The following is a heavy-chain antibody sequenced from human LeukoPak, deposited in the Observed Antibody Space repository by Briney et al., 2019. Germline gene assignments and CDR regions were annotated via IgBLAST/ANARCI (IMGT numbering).Heavy chain of an antibody. Sequence: ASVKVSCKASGYTFTGYYMHWVRQAPGQGLEWMEWINPNSGGTNYAQKFQGRVTMTRDTSISTAYMELSRLRSDDTAVYYCARGLSITMVRGVIITTSYFDYWGQGTLVTVSS. D-gene: IGHD3-10*01. CDR1: GYTFTGYY. V-gene: IGHV1-2*02. CDR2: INPNSGGT. CDR3: ARGLSITMVRGVIITTSYFDY. J-gene: IGHJ4*02.